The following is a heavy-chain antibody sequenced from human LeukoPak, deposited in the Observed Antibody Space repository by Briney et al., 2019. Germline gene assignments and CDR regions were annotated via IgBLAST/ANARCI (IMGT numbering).Heavy chain of an antibody. J-gene: IGHJ3*02. D-gene: IGHD3-22*01. Sequence: PGGPLRLSCAASGFTFSSYSMNWVRQAPGKGLEWVSSISSSSSYIYYADSVKGRFTISRDNAKNSLYLQMNSLRAEDTAVYYCASDYDSSGYYAHDAFDIWGQGTMVTVSS. CDR2: ISSSSSYI. V-gene: IGHV3-21*01. CDR3: ASDYDSSGYYAHDAFDI. CDR1: GFTFSSYS.